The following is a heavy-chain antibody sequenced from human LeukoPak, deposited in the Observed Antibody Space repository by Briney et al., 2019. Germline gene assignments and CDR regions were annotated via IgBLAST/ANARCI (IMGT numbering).Heavy chain of an antibody. Sequence: GGSLRLSCAASGFTFDDYGMSWVRQAPGKGLEWVCGINWNGGSTGYADSVKGRFTISRDNAKNSLYLQMNSLRAEDTALYYCARKYYYDSSGYYYPYFDYWGQGTLVTVSS. D-gene: IGHD3-22*01. J-gene: IGHJ4*02. CDR2: INWNGGST. CDR3: ARKYYYDSSGYYYPYFDY. CDR1: GFTFDDYG. V-gene: IGHV3-20*04.